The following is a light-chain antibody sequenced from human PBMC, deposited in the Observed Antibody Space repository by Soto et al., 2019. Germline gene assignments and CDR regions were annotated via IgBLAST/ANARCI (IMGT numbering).Light chain of an antibody. CDR3: KQYNKWPPIT. V-gene: IGKV3-15*01. Sequence: EIVLTQSPATLSVSPGERATLSCRASQGVGTDLVWYQQKPGQAPRLLIYGASTRVTGIPARFSGSGSGTEFPLTISSLQSEDFAVYYCKQYNKWPPITFGQGTRLE. J-gene: IGKJ5*01. CDR2: GAS. CDR1: QGVGTD.